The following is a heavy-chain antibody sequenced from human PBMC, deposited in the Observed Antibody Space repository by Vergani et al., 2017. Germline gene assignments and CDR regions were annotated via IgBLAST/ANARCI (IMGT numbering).Heavy chain of an antibody. J-gene: IGHJ3*01. CDR2: ISSSGSP. CDR1: GGSFSDYY. Sequence: QVQLQQWGAGLLKPSETLSLTCAVYGGSFSDYYWGFIRQPPGKGLEWIGSISSSGSPYYNPTLKSRLAFSVDTSKNLFSLRLKSVTATDTGMYYCARPVGPSAIADGYHVWGQGTMVTVS. V-gene: IGHV4-34*01. D-gene: IGHD3-10*01. CDR3: ARPVGPSAIADGYHV.